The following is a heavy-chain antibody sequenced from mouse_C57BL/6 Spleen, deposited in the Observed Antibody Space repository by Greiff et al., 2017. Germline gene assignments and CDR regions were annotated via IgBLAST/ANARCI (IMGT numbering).Heavy chain of an antibody. CDR2: INPNNGGT. CDR3: ARSEYGNPWFAY. Sequence: VQLQQSGPELVKPGASVKMSCKASGYTFTDYNMHWVKQSHGKSLEWIGYINPNNGGTSYNQKFKGKATLTVNKSSSTAYMELRSLTSEDSAVYYCARSEYGNPWFAYWGQGTLVTVSA. J-gene: IGHJ3*01. D-gene: IGHD2-1*01. CDR1: GYTFTDYN. V-gene: IGHV1-22*01.